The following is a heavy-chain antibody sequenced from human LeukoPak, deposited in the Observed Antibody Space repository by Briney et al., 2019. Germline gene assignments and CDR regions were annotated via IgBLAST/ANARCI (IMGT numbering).Heavy chain of an antibody. CDR2: IHYTGNT. CDR1: GASISSYY. CDR3: GRFRNFVSDI. J-gene: IGHJ3*02. D-gene: IGHD3-16*01. Sequence: SETLSLTCTVSGASISSYYWNWIQQPPGKGLEWIGDIHYTGNTNYNPSLKSRVTMSVDTSKNQFSLKVTSVTAADTAVYYCGRFRNFVSDIWGQGTMVTVSS. V-gene: IGHV4-59*12.